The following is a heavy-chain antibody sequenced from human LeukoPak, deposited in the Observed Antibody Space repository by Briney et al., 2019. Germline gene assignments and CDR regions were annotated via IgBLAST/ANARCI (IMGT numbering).Heavy chain of an antibody. V-gene: IGHV1-18*01. D-gene: IGHD2-15*01. Sequence: GASVKVSCKASGYTFTSYGISWVRQAPGQGLEWMGWISAYNGNTNYAQKLQGRVTMTTDTSTSTAYMELSSLRSEDTAVYYCARGAPGSYCSGGSCPYFDYWGQGTLVSVSS. CDR2: ISAYNGNT. J-gene: IGHJ4*02. CDR1: GYTFTSYG. CDR3: ARGAPGSYCSGGSCPYFDY.